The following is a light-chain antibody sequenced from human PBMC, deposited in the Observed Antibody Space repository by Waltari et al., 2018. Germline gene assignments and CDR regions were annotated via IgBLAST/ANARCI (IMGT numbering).Light chain of an antibody. Sequence: EIVLTQSPGTLSLSTGERATLSCRASQSVRGTLAWYQQKPGQPPRLLIYAASTRATGIPDRFSGSGSGTDFSLTISRLEPEDFAVYYCQHYVSLPVTYGQGTKVEIK. CDR3: QHYVSLPVT. V-gene: IGKV3-20*01. J-gene: IGKJ1*01. CDR2: AAS. CDR1: QSVRGT.